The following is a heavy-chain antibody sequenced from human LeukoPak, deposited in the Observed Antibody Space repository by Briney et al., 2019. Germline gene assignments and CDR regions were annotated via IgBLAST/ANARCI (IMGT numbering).Heavy chain of an antibody. J-gene: IGHJ4*02. CDR2: ISGSGGST. D-gene: IGHD3-3*01. CDR1: GFTFSSYA. Sequence: PGGSLRLSCAASGFTFSSYAMSWVRQAPGKGLEWVSAISGSGGSTYYADSVKGRFTISRDNSKNTLYLQMNSLRAEDTAVYYCAKDSTMDDFWSGYYTFGYWGQGTLVTVSS. CDR3: AKDSTMDDFWSGYYTFGY. V-gene: IGHV3-23*01.